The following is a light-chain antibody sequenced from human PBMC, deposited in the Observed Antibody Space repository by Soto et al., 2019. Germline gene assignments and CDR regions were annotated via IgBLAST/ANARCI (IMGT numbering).Light chain of an antibody. Sequence: DVQRSHNPATLSAMEGDKVTITFRSSQNIRRWLAWYQQKPGKAPKLLIYDASNLETGVPSRFSGSGSGTEFTLTIISLQPDDFATYYCQQYNSYWTFGRGTKVDI. CDR2: DAS. J-gene: IGKJ1*01. CDR3: QQYNSYWT. V-gene: IGKV1-5*01. CDR1: QNIRRW.